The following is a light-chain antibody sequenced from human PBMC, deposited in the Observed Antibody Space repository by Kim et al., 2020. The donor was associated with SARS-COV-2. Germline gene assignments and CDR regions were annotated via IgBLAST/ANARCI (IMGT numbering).Light chain of an antibody. Sequence: AFTGDRGTITCRASQDITNYLAWYEQKPGKAPKVLIYAASTLQSGVPSRFSGSGSGTDFTLTIRNLQSEDLATYYCQQYYHYPLTFAGGTKVDIK. CDR3: QQYYHYPLT. CDR1: QDITNY. CDR2: AAS. V-gene: IGKV1-8*01. J-gene: IGKJ4*01.